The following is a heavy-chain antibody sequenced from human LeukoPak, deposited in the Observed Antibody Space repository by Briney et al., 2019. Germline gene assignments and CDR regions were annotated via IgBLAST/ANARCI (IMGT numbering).Heavy chain of an antibody. Sequence: SETLSLTCTVSGGYITSYFWRWIRQPPGKGLEYIGYIFWSGSTDYNPSLKSRVTISVDTSKKQFSLKLSSVTAADTAVYYCARVADYTVVQLNVALDVWGQGTMVTVSS. J-gene: IGHJ3*01. CDR2: IFWSGST. V-gene: IGHV4-59*01. CDR3: ARVADYTVVQLNVALDV. CDR1: GGYITSYF. D-gene: IGHD4-23*01.